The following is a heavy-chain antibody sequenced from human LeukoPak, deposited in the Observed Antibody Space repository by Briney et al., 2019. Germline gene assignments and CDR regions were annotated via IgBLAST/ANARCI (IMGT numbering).Heavy chain of an antibody. CDR3: AQTDSSSWLDAFDI. Sequence: PGGSLRLSCAVSGFTVSSNYMSWVRQAPGKGLEWVSVIYSGGSTYYADSVKGRFTISRDNSKNTLYLQMNSLRAEDTAVYYCAQTDSSSWLDAFDIWGQGTMVTVSS. CDR1: GFTVSSNY. J-gene: IGHJ3*02. CDR2: IYSGGST. D-gene: IGHD6-13*01. V-gene: IGHV3-66*01.